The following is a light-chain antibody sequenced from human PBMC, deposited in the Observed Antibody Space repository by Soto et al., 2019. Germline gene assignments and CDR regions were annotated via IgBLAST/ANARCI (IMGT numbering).Light chain of an antibody. CDR2: GAS. CDR1: QSISSNY. V-gene: IGKV3-20*01. Sequence: NVLTQSPGTLSLSPGEGATLSCRASQSISSNYLAWYHQKPGQAPRLLLFGASSRATDIPDRFRGSGAGRDFLLNISRLEPEDSGMYYCQQYSSSPRTFGQGTKVEIK. CDR3: QQYSSSPRT. J-gene: IGKJ1*01.